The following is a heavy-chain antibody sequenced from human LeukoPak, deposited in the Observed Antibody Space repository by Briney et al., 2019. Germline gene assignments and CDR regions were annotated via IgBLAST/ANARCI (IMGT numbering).Heavy chain of an antibody. D-gene: IGHD4/OR15-4a*01. CDR3: AREVRGTYLDY. Sequence: GALRLSCAASGLTFSSYTMNWVRQAPGQGLEWVSYISSGGGSIFYADSVKGRFSIPRDNAKNSLYLQMNSLRDDDTAVYFCAREVRGTYLDYWGQGTLVTVSS. V-gene: IGHV3-48*02. CDR2: ISSGGGSI. J-gene: IGHJ4*02. CDR1: GLTFSSYT.